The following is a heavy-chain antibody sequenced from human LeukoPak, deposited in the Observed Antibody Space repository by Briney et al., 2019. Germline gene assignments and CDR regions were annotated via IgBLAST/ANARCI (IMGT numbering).Heavy chain of an antibody. D-gene: IGHD6-13*01. Sequence: GESLKISCKGSGYSFTSYWIGWVRQMPGKGLEWMGIIYPGDSDTRYSPSFQGQVTISADKSINTAYLQWSSLKASDTAMYYCARTAAGSQYYYYGMDVWGQGTTVTVSS. CDR2: IYPGDSDT. J-gene: IGHJ6*02. V-gene: IGHV5-51*01. CDR1: GYSFTSYW. CDR3: ARTAAGSQYYYYGMDV.